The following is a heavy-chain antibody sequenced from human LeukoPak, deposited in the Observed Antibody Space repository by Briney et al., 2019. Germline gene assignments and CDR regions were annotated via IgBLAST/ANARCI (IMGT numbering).Heavy chain of an antibody. D-gene: IGHD2-8*01. Sequence: GGSLRLSCAASGFTVGNNYMNWVRLAPGKGLEWVSLIFSHGETSYADSVKGRFTISRDNSKDTLHLQMNGLRVEDTAVYYCARDPPAVSINTYAWGQGTLVTVSS. CDR1: GFTVGNNY. V-gene: IGHV3-66*01. CDR3: ARDPPAVSINTYA. J-gene: IGHJ4*02. CDR2: IFSHGET.